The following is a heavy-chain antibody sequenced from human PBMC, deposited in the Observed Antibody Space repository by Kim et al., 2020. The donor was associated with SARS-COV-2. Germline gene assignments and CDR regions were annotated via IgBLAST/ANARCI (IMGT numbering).Heavy chain of an antibody. V-gene: IGHV3-21*01. D-gene: IGHD6-19*01. CDR1: GFTFSSYS. CDR3: ARDLTGYSSGWFWNAFDI. Sequence: GGSLRLSCAASGFTFSSYSMNWVRQAPGKGLEWVSSISSSSSYIYYADSVKGRFTISRDNAKNSLYLQMNSLRAEDTAVYYCARDLTGYSSGWFWNAFDIWGQGTMVTVSS. J-gene: IGHJ3*02. CDR2: ISSSSSYI.